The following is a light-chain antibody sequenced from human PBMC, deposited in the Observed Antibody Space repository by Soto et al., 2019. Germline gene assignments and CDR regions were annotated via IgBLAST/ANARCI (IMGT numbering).Light chain of an antibody. V-gene: IGKV1-5*01. CDR2: DAS. J-gene: IGKJ1*01. Sequence: EIQMTQSPSTLSASVVDRVTITCRASQSVSYWLAWYQQKPGKAPKLLVHDASTLLSGVPSRFSGSVSGTEFILTIGSLQPDDFATYYCQQYKSSPWTFGQGTKV. CDR1: QSVSYW. CDR3: QQYKSSPWT.